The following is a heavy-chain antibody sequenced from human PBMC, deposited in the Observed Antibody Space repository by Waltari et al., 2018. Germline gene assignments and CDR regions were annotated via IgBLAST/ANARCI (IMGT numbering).Heavy chain of an antibody. D-gene: IGHD6-13*01. CDR3: LHYGAAGDFDY. J-gene: IGHJ4*02. CDR2: IYRSGST. Sequence: QVQLQESGPGLVKPSGTLSLTCAVSGGSISSSNWWSWVRQPPGKGLEWIGEIYRSGSTNYSPSRKSRVTIAVDKSKNQFSLKLSSVTAADTAVYYWLHYGAAGDFDYWGQGTLVTVSS. V-gene: IGHV4-4*02. CDR1: GGSISSSNW.